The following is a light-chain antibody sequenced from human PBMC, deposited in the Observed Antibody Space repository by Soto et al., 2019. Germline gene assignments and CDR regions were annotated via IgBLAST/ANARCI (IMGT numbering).Light chain of an antibody. V-gene: IGKV3-20*01. CDR2: GAS. J-gene: IGKJ1*01. CDR3: QQYGSSPGT. Sequence: EIVLTQSPGTLSLSPGERATLSCRASQSVTNSYVAWYQQQLGQAPRLLIYGASIRATGIPDRFSGSGSGTDFTLTISGLEPEDSAVFYCQQYGSSPGTFGQGTKVDIK. CDR1: QSVTNSY.